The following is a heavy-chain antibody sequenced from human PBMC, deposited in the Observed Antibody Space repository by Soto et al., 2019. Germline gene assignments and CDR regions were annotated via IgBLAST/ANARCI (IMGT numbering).Heavy chain of an antibody. CDR3: TTDLVVVAARTGYGMDV. J-gene: IGHJ6*02. D-gene: IGHD2-15*01. Sequence: ESGGGLVKPGGSLRLSCAASGFTFSNAWMSWVRQAPGKGLEWVGRIKSKTDGGTTDYAAPVKGRFTISRDDSKNTLYLQMNSLKTEDTAVYYCTTDLVVVAARTGYGMDVWGQGTTVTVSS. V-gene: IGHV3-15*01. CDR1: GFTFSNAW. CDR2: IKSKTDGGTT.